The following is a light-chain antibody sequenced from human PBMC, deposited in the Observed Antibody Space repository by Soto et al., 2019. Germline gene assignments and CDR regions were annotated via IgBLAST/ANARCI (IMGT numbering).Light chain of an antibody. CDR2: DAS. V-gene: IGKV3-20*01. J-gene: IGKJ2*01. CDR1: QRISSTY. CDR3: QQYSKSPLYT. Sequence: EIVLTQSPGTLSLSPGESATLSCRASQRISSTYLARYHQKRGQAPRLLIYDASTRATGISDRFSGSGSGRDFSLTIIKLVPEDFVVYYCQQYSKSPLYTFGQGTRLEIK.